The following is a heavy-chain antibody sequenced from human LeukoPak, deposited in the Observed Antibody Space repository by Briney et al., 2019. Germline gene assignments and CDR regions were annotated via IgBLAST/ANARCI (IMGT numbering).Heavy chain of an antibody. CDR1: GDSIIGYY. CDR3: ARDIVVVVAATVSRYFDY. V-gene: IGHV4-39*07. Sequence: SETLSLTCSVSGDSIIGYYWGWIRQPPGKGLEWIGSMYYSGSTYYNPSLKSRVTIYVDTSKNQFSLKLSSVTAADTAVYYCARDIVVVVAATVSRYFDYWGQGTLVTVSS. CDR2: MYYSGST. D-gene: IGHD2-15*01. J-gene: IGHJ4*02.